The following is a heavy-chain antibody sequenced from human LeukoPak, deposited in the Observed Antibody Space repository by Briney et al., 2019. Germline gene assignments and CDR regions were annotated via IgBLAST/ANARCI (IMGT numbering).Heavy chain of an antibody. CDR2: IDWDDDK. CDR3: ARITYGSGSYGEVDYFDY. Sequence: SGPALVKPTQTLTLTCTFSGFSLSTSGMCVSWIRQPPGKALEWLARIDWDDDKYYSTSLKTRLTISKDTSKNQVVLTMTNMDPVDTATYYCARITYGSGSYGEVDYFDYWGQGTLVTVSS. D-gene: IGHD3-10*01. J-gene: IGHJ4*02. V-gene: IGHV2-70*11. CDR1: GFSLSTSGMC.